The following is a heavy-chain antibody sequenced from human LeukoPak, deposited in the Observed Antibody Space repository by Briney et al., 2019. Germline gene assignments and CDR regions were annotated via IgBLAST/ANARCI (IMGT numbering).Heavy chain of an antibody. D-gene: IGHD1-26*01. V-gene: IGHV1-3*01. J-gene: IGHJ3*02. Sequence: ASVKVSCKASGCTFTSYAMHWVRQAPGQRLEWMGWINAGNGNTKYSQKFQGRVTITRDTSASTAYMELSSLRSEDTAVYYCARRFNRWEEDAFDIWGQGTMVTVSS. CDR2: INAGNGNT. CDR1: GCTFTSYA. CDR3: ARRFNRWEEDAFDI.